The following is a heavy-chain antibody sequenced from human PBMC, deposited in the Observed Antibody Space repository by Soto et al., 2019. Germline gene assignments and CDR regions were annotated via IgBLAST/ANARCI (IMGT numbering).Heavy chain of an antibody. CDR1: GGSISSGGYS. CDR3: ARGHGSYYYDSSGYSSDAFDI. V-gene: IGHV4-30-2*01. Sequence: SETLSLTCAVSGGSISSGGYSWSWIRQPPGKGLEWIGYIYHSGSTYYNPSLKSRVTISVDRSKNQSSLKLSSVTAADTAVYYCARGHGSYYYDSSGYSSDAFDIWGQGTMVTVSS. D-gene: IGHD3-22*01. CDR2: IYHSGST. J-gene: IGHJ3*02.